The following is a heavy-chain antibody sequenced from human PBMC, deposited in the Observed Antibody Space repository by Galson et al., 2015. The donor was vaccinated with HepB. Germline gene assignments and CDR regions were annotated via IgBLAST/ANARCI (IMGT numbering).Heavy chain of an antibody. CDR3: ARVAFAAALPAIFDY. D-gene: IGHD3-3*02. V-gene: IGHV4-31*03. CDR2: IYYSGST. J-gene: IGHJ4*02. CDR1: GGSISSSSYS. Sequence: TLSLTCTVSGGSISSSSYSWGWIRQPPGKGLEWIGYIYYSGSTYYNPSLKSRVTISVDTSKNQFSLKLSSVTAADTAVYYCARVAFAAALPAIFDYWGQGTLVTVSS.